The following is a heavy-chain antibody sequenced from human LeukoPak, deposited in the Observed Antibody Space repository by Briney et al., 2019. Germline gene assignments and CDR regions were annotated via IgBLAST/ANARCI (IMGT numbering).Heavy chain of an antibody. CDR2: IRSKAYGGTT. V-gene: IGHV3-49*04. D-gene: IGHD5-12*01. Sequence: GGSLRLSCTASGFIFGDHAMSWVRQAPGKGLEWVGFIRSKAYGGTTEYAASVKGRFTISRDDSEGIAYLQMNSLRIDDTAVYYCARGPIHLWLHNGMDVWGQGTTVIAFS. J-gene: IGHJ6*02. CDR1: GFIFGDHA. CDR3: ARGPIHLWLHNGMDV.